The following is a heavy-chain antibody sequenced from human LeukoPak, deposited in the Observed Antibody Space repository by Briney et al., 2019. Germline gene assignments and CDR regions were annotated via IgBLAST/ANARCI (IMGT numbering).Heavy chain of an antibody. Sequence: SETLSLTCAIYGGSFNDYYCSWVRQSPGKGLEWIGEINYSETTNYNPSLKSRVTLSVDMSKNQFSLKLSSVTAADTAVYYCAGRRGSGLYYFDYWGQGTLVTASS. D-gene: IGHD3-3*01. CDR3: AGRRGSGLYYFDY. J-gene: IGHJ4*02. CDR2: INYSETT. CDR1: GGSFNDYY. V-gene: IGHV4-34*01.